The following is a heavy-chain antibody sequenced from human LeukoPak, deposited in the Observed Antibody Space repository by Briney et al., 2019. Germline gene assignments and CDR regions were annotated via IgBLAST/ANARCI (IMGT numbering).Heavy chain of an antibody. D-gene: IGHD2-8*01. CDR2: ISYDGSNK. V-gene: IGHV3-30-3*01. J-gene: IGHJ6*02. Sequence: GSLRLSCAASGFTFSSYAMHWVRQAPGKGLEWVAVISYDGSNKYYADSVKGRFTISRDNSKNTLYLQMNSLRAEDTAVYYCARGLRRTNGVCYTGGCRYYYGMDVWGQGTTVTVSS. CDR1: GFTFSSYA. CDR3: ARGLRRTNGVCYTGGCRYYYGMDV.